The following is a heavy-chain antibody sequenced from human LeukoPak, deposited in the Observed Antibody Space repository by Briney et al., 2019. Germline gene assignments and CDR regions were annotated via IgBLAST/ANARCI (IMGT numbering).Heavy chain of an antibody. D-gene: IGHD3-22*01. CDR1: GFTFSSYA. Sequence: GGSLRLSCAASGFTFSSYAMSWVRQAPGKGLEWVSAIRGSGGSTYYADSVKGRFTISRDNSKNTLYLQMNSLRAEDTAVYYCAKDLPSQALTYYYDSSGRRGFDPWGQGTLVTVSS. V-gene: IGHV3-23*01. CDR2: IRGSGGST. CDR3: AKDLPSQALTYYYDSSGRRGFDP. J-gene: IGHJ5*02.